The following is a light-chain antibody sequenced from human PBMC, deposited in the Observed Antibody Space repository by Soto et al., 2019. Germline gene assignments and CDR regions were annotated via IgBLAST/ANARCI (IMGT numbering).Light chain of an antibody. CDR1: SSNIGSNY. V-gene: IGLV1-47*01. J-gene: IGLJ2*01. CDR3: AAWDDSLGGLL. Sequence: QSVLTQPPSASGTPGQRVTISCSGNSSNIGSNYVYWYQQLPGTAPKLLIYRNNQRPSGVPDRFSGSKSGTSASLAISGLRSEDEADYHCAAWDDSLGGLLFGGGTKLTVL. CDR2: RNN.